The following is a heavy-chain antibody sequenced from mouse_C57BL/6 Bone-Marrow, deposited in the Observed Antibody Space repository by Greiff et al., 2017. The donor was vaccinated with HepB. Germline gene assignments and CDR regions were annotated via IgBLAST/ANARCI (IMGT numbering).Heavy chain of an antibody. CDR2: IDPSDSYT. J-gene: IGHJ1*03. D-gene: IGHD1-1*01. CDR3: ARRAFYYGSSHGYFDV. CDR1: GYTFTSYW. V-gene: IGHV1-59*01. Sequence: QVQLQQPGAELVRPGTSVKLSCKASGYTFTSYWMHWVKQRPGQGLEWIGVIDPSDSYTNYNQKFKGKATLTVDTSSSTAYMQLSSLTSEDSAVYYCARRAFYYGSSHGYFDVWGTGTTVTVSS.